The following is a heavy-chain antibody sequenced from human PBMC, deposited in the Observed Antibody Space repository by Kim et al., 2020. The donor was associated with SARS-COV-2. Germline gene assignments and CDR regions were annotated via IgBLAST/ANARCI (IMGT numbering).Heavy chain of an antibody. J-gene: IGHJ4*02. CDR2: INHSGST. CDR1: GGSFSGYY. CDR3: ARGGDGYNYSVY. D-gene: IGHD5-12*01. V-gene: IGHV4-34*01. Sequence: SETLSLTCAVYGGSFSGYYWSWIRQPPGKGLEWIGEINHSGSTNYNPSLKSRVTISVDTSKNQFSLKLSSVTAADTAVYYCARGGDGYNYSVYWGQGTLVTVSS.